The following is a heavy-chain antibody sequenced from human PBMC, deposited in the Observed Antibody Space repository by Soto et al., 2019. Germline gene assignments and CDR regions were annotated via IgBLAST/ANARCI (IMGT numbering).Heavy chain of an antibody. CDR2: ISSSSSYI. J-gene: IGHJ5*02. Sequence: GSLRLSCAASGFNFSIYSMNWARQAPGKGLEWVSSISSSSSYIYYADSVKGRFTISRDNAKNSLYLQMNSLRAEDTAVYYCARESITMVRGVDNWFDPWGQGTLVTVSS. V-gene: IGHV3-21*01. CDR1: GFNFSIYS. D-gene: IGHD3-10*01. CDR3: ARESITMVRGVDNWFDP.